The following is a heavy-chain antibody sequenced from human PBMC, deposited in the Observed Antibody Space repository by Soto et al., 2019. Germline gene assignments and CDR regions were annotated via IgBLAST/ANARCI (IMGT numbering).Heavy chain of an antibody. J-gene: IGHJ4*02. CDR2: IWYDGSNK. V-gene: IGHV3-33*01. Sequence: QVQLVESGGGVVQPGRSLRLSCAASGFTFSSYGMHWVRQAPGKGLEWVAVIWYDGSNKYYADSVKGRFTISRDNSKNTLYLQMNSLRAEDTAVYYCGRDVRSYYYGSGSPNYWGQGTLVTVSS. CDR3: GRDVRSYYYGSGSPNY. CDR1: GFTFSSYG. D-gene: IGHD3-10*01.